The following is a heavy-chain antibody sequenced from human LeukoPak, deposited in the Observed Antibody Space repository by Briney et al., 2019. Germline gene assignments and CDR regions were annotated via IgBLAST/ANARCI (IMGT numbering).Heavy chain of an antibody. J-gene: IGHJ4*02. CDR3: GRLFDS. V-gene: IGHV4-39*01. Sequence: SETLSLTCTVSGGAIISDNFYWGWVRQPPGKGLEWVGSINYSGTAYYNPSLRSRVSISVDTSRTQFFLRLNSVTAADTAVYYCGRLFDSWGQGILVTVSS. CDR1: GGAIISDNFY. CDR2: INYSGTA.